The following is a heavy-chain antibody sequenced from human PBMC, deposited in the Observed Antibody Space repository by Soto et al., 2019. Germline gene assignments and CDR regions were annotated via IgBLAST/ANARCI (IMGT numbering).Heavy chain of an antibody. CDR3: VKKSCSHTRCYTGWFFDL. J-gene: IGHJ2*01. Sequence: EVQLVQSGGGLAHPGGSLRLSCEASGFIFEDYDMHWVRQPPGKGLQWVSGISWNSGDKDYGDSVKGRFTISRDNAKNSLDLQMSSLRVEDTATYYCVKKSCSHTRCYTGWFFDLWGRGTPVTVSS. CDR2: ISWNSGDK. D-gene: IGHD2-15*01. V-gene: IGHV3-9*01. CDR1: GFIFEDYD.